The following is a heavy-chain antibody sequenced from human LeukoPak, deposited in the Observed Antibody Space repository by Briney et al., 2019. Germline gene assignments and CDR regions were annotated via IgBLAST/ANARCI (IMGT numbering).Heavy chain of an antibody. CDR1: GGSFSGYY. J-gene: IGHJ4*02. CDR2: IHHSGST. D-gene: IGHD5-24*01. Sequence: SETLSLTCAVYGGSFSGYYWSWIRQPPGKGLEWIGEIHHSGSTNYNPSLKSRVTISVDTSKNQFSLKLSSVTAADTAVYYCARGGRWLHPFDYWGQGTLVTVSS. V-gene: IGHV4-34*01. CDR3: ARGGRWLHPFDY.